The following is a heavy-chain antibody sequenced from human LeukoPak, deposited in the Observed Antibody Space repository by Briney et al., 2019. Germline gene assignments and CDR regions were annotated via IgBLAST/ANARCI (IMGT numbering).Heavy chain of an antibody. Sequence: PGGSLRLSCAASGFTFSNYWMSWVRQAPGKGLEWVADIKRDGSEKHYVDSVKGRFIISRDDAKNSLYLQMNSLRAEDTAVYYCALNMIGGQIFDFWGQGTLVTVSS. CDR1: GFTFSNYW. CDR2: IKRDGSEK. V-gene: IGHV3-7*01. D-gene: IGHD3-16*01. CDR3: ALNMIGGQIFDF. J-gene: IGHJ4*02.